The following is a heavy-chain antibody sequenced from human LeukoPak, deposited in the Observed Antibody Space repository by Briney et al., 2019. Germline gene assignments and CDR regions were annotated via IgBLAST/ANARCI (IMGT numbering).Heavy chain of an antibody. V-gene: IGHV3-30*02. CDR1: GFIFRSYG. D-gene: IGHD3-16*01. Sequence: PGGSLRLSCVASGFIFRSYGIHWVRQAPGKGLEWVTFIHFDGSNEYYADFVKGRFTISRDNSKNTVYLQMNSLRPEDTAVYYCAKDGIMHSNGPPEFDPWGQGTLVSVSS. CDR3: AKDGIMHSNGPPEFDP. J-gene: IGHJ5*02. CDR2: IHFDGSNE.